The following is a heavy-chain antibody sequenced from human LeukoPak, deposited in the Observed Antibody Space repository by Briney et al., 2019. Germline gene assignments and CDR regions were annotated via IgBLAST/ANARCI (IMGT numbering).Heavy chain of an antibody. J-gene: IGHJ3*02. CDR2: IYSGGST. V-gene: IGHV3-53*01. D-gene: IGHD6-19*01. CDR1: GFTVSSNY. Sequence: GGSLRLSCAASGFTVSSNYMSWVRQAPGKGLEWVSVIYSGGSTYYADSVKGRFTISRDNSKNTLYLQMNSLRAEDTAVYYCARDVRPRIAVAKRGSGAFDIWGQGTMVTVSS. CDR3: ARDVRPRIAVAKRGSGAFDI.